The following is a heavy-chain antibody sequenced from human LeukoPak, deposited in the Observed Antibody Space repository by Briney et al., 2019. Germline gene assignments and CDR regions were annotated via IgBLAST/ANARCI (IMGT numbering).Heavy chain of an antibody. CDR1: GGSISSGSYY. V-gene: IGHV4-61*02. Sequence: SETLSLTCTVSGGSISSGSYYWSWIRQPAGKGLEWIGRIYTSGSTNYNPSLKSRVTISVDTSKNQFSLKLSSVTAADTAVYYCATYSITGAWAEYFLHWGQGTLVTVSS. J-gene: IGHJ1*01. CDR2: IYTSGST. CDR3: ATYSITGAWAEYFLH. D-gene: IGHD2/OR15-2a*01.